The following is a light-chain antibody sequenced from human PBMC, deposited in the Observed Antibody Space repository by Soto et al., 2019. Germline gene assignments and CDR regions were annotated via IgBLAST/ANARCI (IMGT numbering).Light chain of an antibody. V-gene: IGKV3-11*01. J-gene: IGKJ3*01. CDR3: QQRTNWPV. Sequence: EIVLTQSPATLSLSPGERATLSCRASQSVSSYLAWYQQKPGQAPRLLIYDASNRATGIPARFSGSGSVTDFTLTISSLEPEDFAVYYCQQRTNWPVFGPGTKVDIK. CDR1: QSVSSY. CDR2: DAS.